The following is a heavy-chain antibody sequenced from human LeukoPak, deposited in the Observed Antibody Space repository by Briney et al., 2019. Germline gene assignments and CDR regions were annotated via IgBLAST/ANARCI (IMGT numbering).Heavy chain of an antibody. CDR3: ARGPMGKGYFDY. J-gene: IGHJ4*02. CDR2: IKGDGTST. Sequence: GGSLRLSCAASGFSFSSSWMHWVRQGPGKGLVSVSRIKGDGTSTTYADSVKGRFTISRDNAKNTLYLQMNSLRAEDTAVYYCARGPMGKGYFDYWGQGTLVTVSS. V-gene: IGHV3-74*01. D-gene: IGHD3-10*01. CDR1: GFSFSSSW.